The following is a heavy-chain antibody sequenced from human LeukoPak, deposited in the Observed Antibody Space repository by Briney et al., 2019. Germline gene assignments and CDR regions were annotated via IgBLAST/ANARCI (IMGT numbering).Heavy chain of an antibody. CDR3: ARDREPFWSGYYFDY. CDR2: INPSGGST. V-gene: IGHV1-46*01. D-gene: IGHD3-3*01. J-gene: IGHJ4*02. CDR1: GYTFTSYY. Sequence: GASVKVSCKASGYTFTSYYMHWVRQAPGQGLEWMGIINPSGGSTSYAQKFQGRVTMTRDTSTSTVYMELSSLRSEDTAVHYCARDREPFWSGYYFDYWGQGTLVTVSS.